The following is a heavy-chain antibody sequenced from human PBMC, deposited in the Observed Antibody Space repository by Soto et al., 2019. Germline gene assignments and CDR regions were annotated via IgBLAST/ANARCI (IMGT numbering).Heavy chain of an antibody. CDR2: IIPTLGIA. Sequence: QVQLVQSGAEVKKPGSSVKVSCKASGGTFSSYTISWVRQAPGQGLEWMGRIIPTLGIANYAQKFQGRVTIPAHKSTRTAYMELSSLRSEDTAVYYCAGAPSSRTTKPKYYSSYYMDVWGKGTTVTVSS. CDR1: GGTFSSYT. V-gene: IGHV1-69*02. J-gene: IGHJ6*03. CDR3: AGAPSSRTTKPKYYSSYYMDV.